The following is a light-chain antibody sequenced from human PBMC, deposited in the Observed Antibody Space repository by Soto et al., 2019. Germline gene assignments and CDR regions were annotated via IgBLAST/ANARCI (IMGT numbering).Light chain of an antibody. CDR2: AAS. CDR1: QSISND. CDR3: QQSYSTPPYT. V-gene: IGKV1-39*01. J-gene: IGKJ2*01. Sequence: DIQMTQSPSSLSASVGDTVTITCRASQSISNDLYWYQQKPGKAPKLLIYAASTLQGGVPSRFSGSGSGTDFTLTISRLQPEDFATYYCQQSYSTPPYTFGQGTRLEIK.